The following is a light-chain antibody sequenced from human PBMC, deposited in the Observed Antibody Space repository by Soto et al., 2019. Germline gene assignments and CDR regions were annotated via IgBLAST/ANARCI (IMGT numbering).Light chain of an antibody. Sequence: QTVVTQEPSFSVSPGGTVTLTCGLSSGSVSSTYYPSWYQQTPGQAPRTLIYNTDTRSSGVPDRFSGSILENKAALAITGAQADDESDYYCVLYLGRGVWVFGGGTTLTVL. CDR2: NTD. V-gene: IGLV8-61*01. CDR3: VLYLGRGVWV. J-gene: IGLJ3*02. CDR1: SGSVSSTYY.